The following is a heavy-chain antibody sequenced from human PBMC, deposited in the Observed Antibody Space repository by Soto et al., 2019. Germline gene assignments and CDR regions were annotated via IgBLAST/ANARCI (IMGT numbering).Heavy chain of an antibody. D-gene: IGHD3-10*01. CDR2: IYSGGIT. J-gene: IGHJ4*02. CDR3: ARDRYYGSGSSFPGY. CDR1: GFSVSSNS. Sequence: EVHLVETGGGLIQPGGSLRLSCAASGFSVSSNSMSWVRQAPGKGLEWVSVIYSGGITYYADSVKGRFTSSRDNSKIPLYFQMNSLRAEDTAVYCFARDRYYGSGSSFPGYWGQGTLVSVSS. V-gene: IGHV3-53*02.